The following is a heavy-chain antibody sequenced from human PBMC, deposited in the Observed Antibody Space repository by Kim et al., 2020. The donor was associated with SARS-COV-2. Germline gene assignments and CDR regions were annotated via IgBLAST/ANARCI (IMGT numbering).Heavy chain of an antibody. V-gene: IGHV4-31*02. J-gene: IGHJ4*02. CDR3: ARDDSSGPLDY. CDR2: T. Sequence: TYYNPSLKSRVTISVDTSKNQFSLKLSSVTAADTAVYYCARDDSSGPLDYWGQGTLVTVSS. D-gene: IGHD3-22*01.